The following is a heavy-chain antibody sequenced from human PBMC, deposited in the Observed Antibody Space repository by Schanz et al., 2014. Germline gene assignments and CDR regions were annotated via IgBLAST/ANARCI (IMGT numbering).Heavy chain of an antibody. J-gene: IGHJ4*02. CDR2: ISANNGNT. V-gene: IGHV1-18*04. CDR3: AKERAYYGSGSFDY. CDR1: GYTFSSYG. Sequence: QVQLVQSGAEVKKPGASVKVSCKASGYTFSSYGISWVRQAPGQGLEWMGWISANNGNTNKAQKLQGRVTMTADTSTSTAYMELRSLRSDDTAVYYCAKERAYYGSGSFDYWGQGTLVTVSS. D-gene: IGHD3-10*01.